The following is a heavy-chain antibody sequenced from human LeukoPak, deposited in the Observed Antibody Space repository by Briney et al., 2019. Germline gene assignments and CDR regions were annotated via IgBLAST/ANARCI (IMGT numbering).Heavy chain of an antibody. CDR2: IWYDGSNK. Sequence: GRSLRLSCAASGFTFSSYGMHWVRQAPGKGLEWVAVIWYDGSNKYYADSVKGRFTISRDNSKNTLYLQMNSLRAEDTAVYYCAKDGSSWYLFDYWGQGTLVTVSS. D-gene: IGHD6-13*01. J-gene: IGHJ4*02. V-gene: IGHV3-33*06. CDR3: AKDGSSWYLFDY. CDR1: GFTFSSYG.